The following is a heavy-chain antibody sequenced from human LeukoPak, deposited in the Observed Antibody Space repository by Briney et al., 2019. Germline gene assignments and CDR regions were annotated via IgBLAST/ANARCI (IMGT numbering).Heavy chain of an antibody. J-gene: IGHJ6*03. Sequence: PGGSLRLSCAASGFTSSSYWMSWVRQAPGKGLEWVANIKQDGSEKYYVDSVKGRFTISRDNAKNSLYLQMNSLRAEDTAVYYCAREERALYYDSSGYRYYYYYYMDVWGKGTTVTVSS. CDR3: AREERALYYDSSGYRYYYYYYMDV. CDR1: GFTSSSYW. CDR2: IKQDGSEK. V-gene: IGHV3-7*01. D-gene: IGHD3-22*01.